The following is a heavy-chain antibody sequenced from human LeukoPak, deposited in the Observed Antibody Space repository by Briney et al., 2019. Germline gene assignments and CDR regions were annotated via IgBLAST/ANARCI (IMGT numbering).Heavy chain of an antibody. V-gene: IGHV1-18*01. D-gene: IGHD2-15*01. CDR3: ARVADIVVVVAADYWFDP. J-gene: IGHJ5*02. CDR2: ISAYNGNT. CDR1: GYTFTSYG. Sequence: WASVKVSCKASGYTFTSYGISWVRQAPGQGLEWMGWISAYNGNTNYAQKLQGRVTMTTDTSTSTAYMELRSLRSDDTAVYYCARVADIVVVVAADYWFDPWGQGTLVTVSS.